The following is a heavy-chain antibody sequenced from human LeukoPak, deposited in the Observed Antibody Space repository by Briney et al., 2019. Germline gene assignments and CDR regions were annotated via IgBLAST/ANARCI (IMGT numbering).Heavy chain of an antibody. V-gene: IGHV1-69*04. D-gene: IGHD6-25*01. CDR2: IIPILGIA. Sequence: GASVKVSCKASGGTFSSYAISWVRQAPGQRLEWMGRIIPILGIANYAQKFQGRVTITADKSTSTAYMELSSLRSEDTAVYYCAVHYSSGWNGMDVWGQGTTVTVSS. CDR3: AVHYSSGWNGMDV. CDR1: GGTFSSYA. J-gene: IGHJ6*02.